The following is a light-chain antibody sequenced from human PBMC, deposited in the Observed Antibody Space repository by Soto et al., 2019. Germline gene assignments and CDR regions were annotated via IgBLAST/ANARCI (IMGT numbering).Light chain of an antibody. CDR1: QSVRSS. V-gene: IGKV3-20*01. CDR3: QQYGSSPIT. J-gene: IGKJ5*01. CDR2: DAS. Sequence: EIVMKQSRGTLSVSPGDRATLSCRASQSVRSSLAWYQQKPGQAPRLLIYDASKRATGIPARFSGSGSGTDFTLTISRLEPEDFAVYYCQQYGSSPITFGQGTLLEI.